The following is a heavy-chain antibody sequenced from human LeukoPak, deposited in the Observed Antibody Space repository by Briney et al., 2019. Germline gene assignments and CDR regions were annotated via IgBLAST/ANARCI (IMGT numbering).Heavy chain of an antibody. J-gene: IGHJ4*02. CDR3: ATQRHPSDHLFDY. D-gene: IGHD1-1*01. CDR2: ISSSSSYI. CDR1: GFTFSSYS. Sequence: GGSLRLSCAASGFTFSSYSMNWVRQAPGKGLGWVSSISSSSSYIYYADSVKGRFTISRDNAKNSLYLQMNSLRAEDTAVYYCATQRHPSDHLFDYWGQGTLVTVSS. V-gene: IGHV3-21*01.